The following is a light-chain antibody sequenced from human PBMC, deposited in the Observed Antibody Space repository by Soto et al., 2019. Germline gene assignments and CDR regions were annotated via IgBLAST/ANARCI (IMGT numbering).Light chain of an antibody. Sequence: IVLTQSPGTLSLSPGERATLSCRACQSVSSNYIAWYQQKLGQAPRLLIYGASSRATGIPDRFSGSGSGTDFTLTISRLEPEDFAVSFCQEYGRSPPFTFGQGTKVEIQ. V-gene: IGKV3-20*01. J-gene: IGKJ2*01. CDR2: GAS. CDR1: QSVSSNY. CDR3: QEYGRSPPFT.